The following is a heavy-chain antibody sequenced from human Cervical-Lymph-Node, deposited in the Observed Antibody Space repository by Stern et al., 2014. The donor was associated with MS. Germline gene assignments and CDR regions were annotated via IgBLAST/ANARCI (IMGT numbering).Heavy chain of an antibody. CDR1: GFTFSSHS. CDR2: INSGSSVR. Sequence: EVQLVESGGGLVQPGGSLRLSCAASGFTFSSHSMNWVRQAPGKGLEWITYINSGSSVRYYPDSVKGRFTISRDNAKNSLYLQMNSLRAEDTAVYYCARIRSSGYSESMDVWGQGTTVTVSS. V-gene: IGHV3-48*01. CDR3: ARIRSSGYSESMDV. J-gene: IGHJ6*02. D-gene: IGHD5-12*01.